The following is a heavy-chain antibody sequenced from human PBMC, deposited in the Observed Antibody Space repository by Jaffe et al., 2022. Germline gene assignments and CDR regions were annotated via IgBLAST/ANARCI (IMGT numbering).Heavy chain of an antibody. CDR2: IYYSGST. CDR3: AREGYCSGGSCYSITYLDAFDI. J-gene: IGHJ3*02. D-gene: IGHD2-15*01. V-gene: IGHV4-61*01. Sequence: QVQLQESGPGLVKPSETLSLTCTVSGGSVSSGSYYWSWIRQPPGKGLEWIGYIYYSGSTNYNPSLKSRVTISVDTSKNQFSLKLSSVTAADTAVYYCAREGYCSGGSCYSITYLDAFDIWGQGTMVTVSS. CDR1: GGSVSSGSYY.